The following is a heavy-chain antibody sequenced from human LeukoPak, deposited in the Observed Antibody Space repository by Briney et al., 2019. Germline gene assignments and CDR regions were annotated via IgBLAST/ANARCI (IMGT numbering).Heavy chain of an antibody. CDR3: ARWLGPNYYYGMDV. CDR2: IKQDGSEK. CDR1: GFTFSSYW. Sequence: GGSLRLSCAASGFTFSSYWMSWVRQAPGKGLEWVANIKQDGSEKYYVDSAKGRFTISRDDAKNSVYLQMNSLRAEDMAVYYCARWLGPNYYYGMDVWGQGTTVTVSS. J-gene: IGHJ6*01. D-gene: IGHD3-10*01. V-gene: IGHV3-7*01.